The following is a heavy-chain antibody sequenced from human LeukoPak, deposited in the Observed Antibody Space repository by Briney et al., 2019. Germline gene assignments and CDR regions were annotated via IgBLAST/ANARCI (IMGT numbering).Heavy chain of an antibody. CDR2: IYYTGDS. CDR1: GASIFGSY. V-gene: IGHV4-59*08. CDR3: ARHSFARPFDS. D-gene: IGHD6-6*01. Sequence: PLETLSLTCTVSGASIFGSYWSWIRQPPGKGLEWIGYIYYTGDSNYNPSLKSRATIPLDASRSQFSLMLSSVTAADTAIYYCARHSFARPFDSWGQGTLVTVSS. J-gene: IGHJ4*02.